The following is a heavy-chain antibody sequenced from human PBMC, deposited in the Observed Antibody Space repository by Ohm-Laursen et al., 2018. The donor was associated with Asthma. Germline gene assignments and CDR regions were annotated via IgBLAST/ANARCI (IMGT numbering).Heavy chain of an antibody. Sequence: SLRLSCTASGVASTDSWMSWVRQLPGGSLEWVAKINPLGYEKYYMDSVRGRFTVSRDNAKNSLYLEMNSLRVEDTAVYYCVTDAWWSYVHWGLGTLVTVSS. CDR3: VTDAWWSYVH. V-gene: IGHV3-7*01. CDR1: GVASTDSW. D-gene: IGHD1-26*01. J-gene: IGHJ4*02. CDR2: INPLGYEK.